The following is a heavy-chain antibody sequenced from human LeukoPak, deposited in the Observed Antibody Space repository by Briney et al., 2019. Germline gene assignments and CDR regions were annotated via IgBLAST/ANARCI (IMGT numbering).Heavy chain of an antibody. D-gene: IGHD6-6*01. V-gene: IGHV3-53*04. CDR1: GFTVSSNY. Sequence: GGSLRLSCAASGFTVSSNYMSWVRQAPGKGLEWVSVIYSGGSTYYADSVKGRFTISRHNSENTLYLQMNSLRAEDTAVYYCARASHSSSHRTGFDYWGQGTLVTVSS. CDR2: IYSGGST. J-gene: IGHJ4*02. CDR3: ARASHSSSHRTGFDY.